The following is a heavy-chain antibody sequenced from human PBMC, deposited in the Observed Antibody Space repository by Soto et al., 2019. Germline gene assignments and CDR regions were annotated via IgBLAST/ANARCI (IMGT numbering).Heavy chain of an antibody. D-gene: IGHD3-10*01. CDR3: ATHGATTMARGAMNHYYYVMDV. J-gene: IGHJ6*02. CDR2: IIPIFDTP. CDR1: GGIFSSFT. V-gene: IGHV1-69*06. Sequence: QVQLVQSGAEAGKPGSSVKVSCRASGGIFSSFTISWVRQAPGQGLEWLGGIIPIFDTPTYAQKFQGSVTITADKSTNTVYMELSRLRSEDTAVYYCATHGATTMARGAMNHYYYVMDVWGQGTTVTVSS.